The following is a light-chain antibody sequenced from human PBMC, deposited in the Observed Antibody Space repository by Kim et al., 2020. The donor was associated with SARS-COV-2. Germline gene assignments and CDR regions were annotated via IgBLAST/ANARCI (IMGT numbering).Light chain of an antibody. J-gene: IGLJ2*01. V-gene: IGLV2-8*01. CDR2: DVS. CDR3: SSHGGRT. Sequence: GSPGQSVTISCTGTSSDVGGYNYISWYQQHPGKAPKLMIYDVSKRPSGVPDRFSGSKSGNTASLTVSGLQAEDEAEYYCSSHGGRTFGGGTKLTVL. CDR1: SSDVGGYNY.